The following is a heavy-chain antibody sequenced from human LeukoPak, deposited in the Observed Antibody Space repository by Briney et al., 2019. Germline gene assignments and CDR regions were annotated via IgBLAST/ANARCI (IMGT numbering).Heavy chain of an antibody. CDR1: GFTFGSYW. CDR3: ATDYDSTTPGYFDY. D-gene: IGHD3-16*01. CDR2: IQKDGSEK. J-gene: IGHJ4*02. Sequence: PGGSLRLSCAVSGFTFGSYWMPWVRQAPGKGLEWVGNIQKDGSEKNYADSVKGRFTISRDNAKNPLYLQMNSLRAEDTAVYYCATDYDSTTPGYFDYWGQGTLVTVSS. V-gene: IGHV3-7*01.